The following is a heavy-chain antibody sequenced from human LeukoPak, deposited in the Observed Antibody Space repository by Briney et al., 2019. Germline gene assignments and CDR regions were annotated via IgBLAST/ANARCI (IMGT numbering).Heavy chain of an antibody. V-gene: IGHV1-3*01. CDR3: ARDGGYYYDSSGYYNPFDY. J-gene: IGHJ4*02. D-gene: IGHD3-22*01. CDR1: GYTFTSYA. Sequence: ASVKVSCKAFGYTFTSYAMHWVRQAPGQRLEWMGWLTAANGNTKYSQKFQGRVTITRDTSASTAYMELSSLRSEDTAVYYCARDGGYYYDSSGYYNPFDYWGQGTLVTVSS. CDR2: LTAANGNT.